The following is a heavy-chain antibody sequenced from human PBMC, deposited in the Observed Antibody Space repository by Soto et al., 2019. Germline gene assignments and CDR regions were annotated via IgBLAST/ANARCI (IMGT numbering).Heavy chain of an antibody. CDR1: GFTFSTYW. D-gene: IGHD2-2*01. J-gene: IGHJ4*02. V-gene: IGHV3-74*01. CDR3: ARATGSNHPFDH. Sequence: EVQLVESGGGLVQPGGSLRLSCAATGFTFSTYWMHWVRQGPGKGLVWVSRISTDGSSTTYADSVKGRFTISRDNAKNTLYLQMNSLRAEDPAVYYCARATGSNHPFDHWGQGSLLTVSS. CDR2: ISTDGSST.